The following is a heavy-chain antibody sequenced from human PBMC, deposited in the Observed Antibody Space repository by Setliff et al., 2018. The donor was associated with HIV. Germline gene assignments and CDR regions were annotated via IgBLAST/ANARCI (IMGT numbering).Heavy chain of an antibody. CDR2: IYYSGST. V-gene: IGHV4-39*07. J-gene: IGHJ4*01. CDR1: GGSISRYY. CDR3: ARGLTTVDY. Sequence: PSETLSLTCTVSGGSISRYYWGWIRQPPGKGLEWIGSIYYSGSTYYNPPLKSRVTISVDTSKNQFSLKLSSATAADTAVYYCARGLTTVDYWGHGTLVTVSS. D-gene: IGHD4-4*01.